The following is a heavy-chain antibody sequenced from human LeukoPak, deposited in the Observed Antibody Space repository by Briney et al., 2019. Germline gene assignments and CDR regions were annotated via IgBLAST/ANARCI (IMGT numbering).Heavy chain of an antibody. Sequence: GGSLRLSCAASGFTFSSYAMSWVRQAPGRGLEWVXAISGRRGSRYYADSLKGRFTISRDNSKNTLYLQMNSLRAEDTAVYYCAKDFTVVVTAIVDYWGQGTLVTVSS. V-gene: IGHV3-23*01. CDR3: AKDFTVVVTAIVDY. CDR1: GFTFSSYA. CDR2: ISGRRGSR. J-gene: IGHJ4*02. D-gene: IGHD2-21*02.